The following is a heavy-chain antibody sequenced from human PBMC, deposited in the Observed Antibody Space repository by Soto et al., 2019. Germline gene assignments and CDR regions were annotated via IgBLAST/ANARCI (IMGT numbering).Heavy chain of an antibody. CDR1: GFTFSNYG. Sequence: GGSLRLSCAASGFTFSNYGMHWVRQAPGKGLEWVAFIWYDGSDKYYADSVKGRFTISRGNSKNTLYLEVDSLRAEDTAVYYCVKDLLKYFVWTNTGEYNLDYWGRGTLVTVSS. V-gene: IGHV3-30*02. CDR2: IWYDGSDK. CDR3: VKDLLKYFVWTNTGEYNLDY. J-gene: IGHJ4*02. D-gene: IGHD3-9*01.